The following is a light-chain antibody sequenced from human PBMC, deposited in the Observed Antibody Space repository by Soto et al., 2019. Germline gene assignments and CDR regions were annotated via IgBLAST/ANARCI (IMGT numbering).Light chain of an antibody. CDR2: SAS. Sequence: DIQMTQSPSSLSASVGDRVTITCRASQSISDDLNWYQQKSGKAPRLLIHSASTLHSGVPSKFSGSGSGADFTLTINSVQPEDFATYYCQQGHSYPYNFGQGTKLETK. V-gene: IGKV1-39*01. CDR1: QSISDD. J-gene: IGKJ2*01. CDR3: QQGHSYPYN.